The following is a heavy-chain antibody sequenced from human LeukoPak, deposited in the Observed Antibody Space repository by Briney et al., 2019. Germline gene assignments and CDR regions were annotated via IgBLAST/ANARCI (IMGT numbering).Heavy chain of an antibody. CDR3: ERVPSIGCFTD. D-gene: IGHD2-2*02. Sequence: HSETLSLTCAVSVASITSYYWIWIRQPPGKGLDLIGYIYYSGSTNYNPSLKSRVTISIDTSKNPFSLYLSSVSAADTGVYYFERVPSIGCFTDWRQGPLVTVSS. V-gene: IGHV4-59*01. CDR2: IYYSGST. J-gene: IGHJ4*02. CDR1: VASITSYY.